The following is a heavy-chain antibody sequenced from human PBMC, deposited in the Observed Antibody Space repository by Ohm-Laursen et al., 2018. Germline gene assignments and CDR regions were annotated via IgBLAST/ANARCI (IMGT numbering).Heavy chain of an antibody. Sequence: SETLSLTCTVSGASISSFYWSWIRQPAGKGLEWIGRIYIAGNTNYNPSLKSRVTLSLDTSKNQFSLKLDSVTAADTAMYYCARDQGAVVGYWGQGTLVTVSS. CDR1: GASISSFY. V-gene: IGHV4-4*07. CDR3: ARDQGAVVGY. CDR2: IYIAGNT. J-gene: IGHJ4*02. D-gene: IGHD6-19*01.